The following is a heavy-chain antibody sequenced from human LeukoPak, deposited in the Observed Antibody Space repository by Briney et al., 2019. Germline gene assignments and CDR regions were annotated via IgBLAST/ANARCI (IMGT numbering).Heavy chain of an antibody. V-gene: IGHV4-61*02. CDR3: ARWGKPHYNWNFFDY. Sequence: SQTLSLTCTVSGGSISSGGHYWSWIRQPAGKGLEYLGRIYSTGSTNYNPSLRSRVTISVDTSEYQFSLKLSSVTAADTAVYYCARWGKPHYNWNFFDYWGQGTLVTVSS. J-gene: IGHJ4*02. CDR2: IYSTGST. CDR1: GGSISSGGHY. D-gene: IGHD1-7*01.